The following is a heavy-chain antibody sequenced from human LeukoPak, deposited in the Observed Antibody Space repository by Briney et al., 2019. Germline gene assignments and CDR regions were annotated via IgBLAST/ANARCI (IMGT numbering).Heavy chain of an antibody. D-gene: IGHD1-26*01. V-gene: IGHV1-46*01. CDR2: INPSGGST. Sequence: ASVKVSCKASGYSFTSYYLHWVRQAPGQGLEWMGKINPSGGSTTYAQKFQGRVTITADESTSTAYMELSSLRSEDTAVYYCAAPPPSYRHYYFDYWGQGTLVTVSS. CDR1: GYSFTSYY. J-gene: IGHJ4*02. CDR3: AAPPPSYRHYYFDY.